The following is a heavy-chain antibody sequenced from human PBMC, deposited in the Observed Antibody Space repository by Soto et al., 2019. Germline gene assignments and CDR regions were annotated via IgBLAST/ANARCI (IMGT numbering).Heavy chain of an antibody. D-gene: IGHD2-2*01. CDR3: ATCSSTSCYVNWFDP. Sequence: ASVKVSCKASGYTLTSYGISWVRQAPGQGLEWMGWISAYNGNTNYAQKLQGRVTMTTDTSTSTAYMELRSLRSDDTAVYYCATCSSTSCYVNWFDPWGQGTLVTVSS. CDR2: ISAYNGNT. J-gene: IGHJ5*02. V-gene: IGHV1-18*01. CDR1: GYTLTSYG.